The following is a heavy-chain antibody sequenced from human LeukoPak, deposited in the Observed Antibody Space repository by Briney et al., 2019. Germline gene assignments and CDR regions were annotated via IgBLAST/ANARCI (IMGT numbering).Heavy chain of an antibody. V-gene: IGHV4-59*01. J-gene: IGHJ4*02. D-gene: IGHD3-10*01. Sequence: SETLSLTCTVSGGSISSYYWSWIRQPPGKGLEWIGYIYYSGSTNYNPSLKSRVTISVDTSKNQFSLKLSSVTAADTAVYYCARAYYGPAGFDYWGQGTLVTVSS. CDR2: IYYSGST. CDR3: ARAYYGPAGFDY. CDR1: GGSISSYY.